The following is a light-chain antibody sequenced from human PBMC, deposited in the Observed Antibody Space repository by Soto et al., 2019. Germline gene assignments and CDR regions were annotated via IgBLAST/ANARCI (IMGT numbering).Light chain of an antibody. Sequence: IVMTQSPPSLSVSLGERATINCKSSQSVLYSSNNKNYLAWYQQKPGQPPKLLIYWASTRESGVPDRFSGSGSGTDFTLTISSLQAEDVAVYYCQQYYSTPPTFGGGTKVDI. V-gene: IGKV4-1*01. CDR1: QSVLYSSNNKNY. CDR3: QQYYSTPPT. CDR2: WAS. J-gene: IGKJ4*01.